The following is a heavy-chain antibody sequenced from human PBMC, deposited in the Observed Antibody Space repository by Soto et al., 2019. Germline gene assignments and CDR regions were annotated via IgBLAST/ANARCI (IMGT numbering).Heavy chain of an antibody. CDR3: ARDHGGGGLTLES. Sequence: PGGSLRLSCIASGFTFSDYYMSWIRQAPGQGLEWVADISNSGKIRHHADSVEGRFTISRDNARDSLYLQMNSLRPEDSAIYYCARDHGGGGLTLESWGQGTLVTVSS. CDR2: ISNSGKIR. V-gene: IGHV3-11*01. CDR1: GFTFSDYY. D-gene: IGHD3-16*01. J-gene: IGHJ4*02.